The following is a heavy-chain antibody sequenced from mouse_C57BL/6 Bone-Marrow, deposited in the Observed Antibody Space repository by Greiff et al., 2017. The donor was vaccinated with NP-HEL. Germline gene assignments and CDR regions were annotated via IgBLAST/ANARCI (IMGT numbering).Heavy chain of an antibody. V-gene: IGHV1-4*01. CDR2: INPSSGYT. J-gene: IGHJ4*01. CDR1: GYTFTSYT. D-gene: IGHD1-1*01. CDR3: ARGRTTVVDYAMDY. Sequence: QVQLKQSGAELARPGASVKMSCKASGYTFTSYTMHWVKQRPGQGLEWIGYINPSSGYTKYNQKFKDKATLTADKSSSTAYMQLSSLTSEDSAVYYCARGRTTVVDYAMDYWGQGTSVTVSS.